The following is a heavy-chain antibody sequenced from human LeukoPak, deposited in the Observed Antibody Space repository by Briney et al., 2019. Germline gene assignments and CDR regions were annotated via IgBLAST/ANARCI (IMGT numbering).Heavy chain of an antibody. V-gene: IGHV1-18*01. CDR2: ISAYNGNT. CDR1: GYTFTSYG. D-gene: IGHD3-22*01. CDR3: ARDYYDSSGYYPEVDY. Sequence: ASVKVSCKASGYTFTSYGISWVRQAPGQGLEWMGWISAYNGNTNYAQKLQGRVTMTTDTSTSTAYVELRSLRSDDTAVYYCARDYYDSSGYYPEVDYWGQGTLVTVSS. J-gene: IGHJ4*02.